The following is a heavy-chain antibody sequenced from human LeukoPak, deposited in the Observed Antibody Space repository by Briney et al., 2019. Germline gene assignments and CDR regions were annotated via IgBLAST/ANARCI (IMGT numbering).Heavy chain of an antibody. D-gene: IGHD6-13*01. CDR2: ICSGGST. V-gene: IGHV3-53*01. Sequence: GGSLRLSCAASGFTVSSNYMSWVRQAPGKGLEWVSVICSGGSTYYADSVKGRFTISRDNSKNTLYLQMNSLRAEDTAVYYCARESSWYYYYGMDVWGQGTTVTVSS. J-gene: IGHJ6*02. CDR3: ARESSWYYYYGMDV. CDR1: GFTVSSNY.